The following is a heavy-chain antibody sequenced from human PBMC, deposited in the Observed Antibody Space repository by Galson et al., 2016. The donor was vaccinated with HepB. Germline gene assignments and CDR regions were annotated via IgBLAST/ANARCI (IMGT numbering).Heavy chain of an antibody. CDR2: IFHDGST. CDR1: GGSVTSSGYY. D-gene: IGHD2-2*01. V-gene: IGHV4-61*08. Sequence: SETLSLTCTVSGGSVTSSGYYWSWIRQPPGKALEWIGYIFHDGSTKYNPSLKSRLAISVDTSKNQFSLTLRSVTAADTAVYYCARDRRCYDRHDAFDLWGQGTMVTVSS. CDR3: ARDRRCYDRHDAFDL. J-gene: IGHJ3*01.